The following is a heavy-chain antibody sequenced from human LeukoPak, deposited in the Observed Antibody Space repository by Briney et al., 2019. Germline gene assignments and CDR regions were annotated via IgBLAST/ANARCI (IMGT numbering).Heavy chain of an antibody. V-gene: IGHV4-34*01. CDR3: ARSSRNSDDY. Sequence: SETLSLTCADYGGSFSGYYWSWIRQPPGKGLEWIGEINHSGSTNYNPSLKSRVTISVDTSKNQFSLKLSSVTAADTAVYYCARSSRNSDDYWGQGTLVTVSS. CDR1: GGSFSGYY. J-gene: IGHJ4*02. D-gene: IGHD4-23*01. CDR2: INHSGST.